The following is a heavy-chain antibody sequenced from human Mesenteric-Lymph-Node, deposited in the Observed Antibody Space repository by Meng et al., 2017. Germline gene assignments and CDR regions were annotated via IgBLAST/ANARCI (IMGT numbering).Heavy chain of an antibody. Sequence: GGSLRLSCAGSGFTFGTYGMTWVRQAPGEGLEWVSTISHSGLSTYYADSVRGRFTVARDNSKNTLYLQMNSLRPEDTALYYYAKDLVTQWFDPWGQGTLVTVSS. CDR3: AKDLVTQWFDP. CDR1: GFTFGTYG. V-gene: IGHV3-23*01. J-gene: IGHJ5*02. CDR2: ISHSGLST. D-gene: IGHD1-26*01.